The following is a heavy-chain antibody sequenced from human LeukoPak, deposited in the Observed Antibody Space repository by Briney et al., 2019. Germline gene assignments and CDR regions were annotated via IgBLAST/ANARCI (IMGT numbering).Heavy chain of an antibody. CDR3: ARNIAAAGYYYYGMDV. J-gene: IGHJ6*04. Sequence: SETLSLTCAVSGYSISSGYYWGWIRQPPGKGLEWIGSIYHSGSTYYNPSLKSRVTISVDTFKNQFSLKLSSVTAADTAVYYCARNIAAAGYYYYGMDVWGKGTTVTVSS. V-gene: IGHV4-38-2*01. CDR2: IYHSGST. D-gene: IGHD6-13*01. CDR1: GYSISSGYY.